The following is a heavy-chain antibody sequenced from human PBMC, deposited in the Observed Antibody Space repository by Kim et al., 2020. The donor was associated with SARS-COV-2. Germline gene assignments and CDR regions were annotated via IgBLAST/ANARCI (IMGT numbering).Heavy chain of an antibody. V-gene: IGHV3-23*01. CDR3: ARGGSYPGLNSIAIVVVPDAYGKTTIFGALDY. CDR2: ISSSGGST. CDR1: GFTFSSYA. Sequence: GGSLRLSCAASGFTFSSYAMSWVRQAPGKGLEWVSAISSSGGSTYYADSVKGRFTISRDNSKNTLYLQMNSLRAEDTAVYYCARGGSYPGLNSIAIVVVPDAYGKTTIFGALDYWGQGTLVTVSS. J-gene: IGHJ4*02. D-gene: IGHD2-2*01.